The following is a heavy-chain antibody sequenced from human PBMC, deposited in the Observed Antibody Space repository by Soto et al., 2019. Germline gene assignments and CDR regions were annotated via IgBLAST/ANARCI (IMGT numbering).Heavy chain of an antibody. J-gene: IGHJ4*02. CDR2: ISGSGSMK. D-gene: IGHD2-15*01. Sequence: EVYLLESGGGLVQPGGSLRLSCTASGLTFRNYAMTWVRQAPGRGLEWVSGISGSGSMKYYADSVKGRFPISRDNSKNMLFLEMDSLRDEDTAMYHCAKEAVASEQVPIPGDSWGQGTLVTVSS. CDR3: AKEAVASEQVPIPGDS. CDR1: GLTFRNYA. V-gene: IGHV3-23*01.